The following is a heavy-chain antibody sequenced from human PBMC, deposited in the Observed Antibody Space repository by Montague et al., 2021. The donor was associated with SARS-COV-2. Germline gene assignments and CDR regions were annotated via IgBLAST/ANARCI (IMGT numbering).Heavy chain of an antibody. D-gene: IGHD1-26*01. CDR1: GDSITNTYC. J-gene: IGHJ3*02. Sequence: SETLSLTCAVSGDSITNTYCWTWFSQSPGKGLEWIGEVFHSGGTHCNTSLKSRVTVSLDKSKNQCSLNLSSVTAADKAVYYCARGRVDLGATGLKVVFDIWGQGTVVTGPS. CDR3: ARGRVDLGATGLKVVFDI. V-gene: IGHV4-4*02. CDR2: VFHSGGT.